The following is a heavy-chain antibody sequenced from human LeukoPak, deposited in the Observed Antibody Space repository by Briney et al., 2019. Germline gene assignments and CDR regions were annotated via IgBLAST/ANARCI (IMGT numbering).Heavy chain of an antibody. V-gene: IGHV1-2*02. Sequence: ASVKVSCKASGYTFTGYYMHWVRQAPGQGLGWMGWINPNSGGTNYAQKFQGRVTMTRDTSISTAYMELSRLRSDDTAVYYCARDHLKKNTSMASTPPDYWGQGTLVTVSS. CDR2: INPNSGGT. CDR3: ARDHLKKNTSMASTPPDY. CDR1: GYTFTGYY. D-gene: IGHD5-18*01. J-gene: IGHJ4*02.